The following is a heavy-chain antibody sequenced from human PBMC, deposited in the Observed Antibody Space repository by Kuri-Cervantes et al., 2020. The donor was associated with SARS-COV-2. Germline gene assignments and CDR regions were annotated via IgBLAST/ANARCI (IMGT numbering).Heavy chain of an antibody. Sequence: ETLSLSCAASGFTFSSYAMSWVRQAPGKGLEWVSAISGSGGSTYYADSVKGRFTISRDNSENTLYLQMNSLRAEDTAVYYCARGNYVMYSRWPTAPSDYWGQGTLVTVSS. V-gene: IGHV3-23*01. J-gene: IGHJ4*02. CDR3: ARGNYVMYSRWPTAPSDY. D-gene: IGHD3-16*01. CDR2: ISGSGGST. CDR1: GFTFSSYA.